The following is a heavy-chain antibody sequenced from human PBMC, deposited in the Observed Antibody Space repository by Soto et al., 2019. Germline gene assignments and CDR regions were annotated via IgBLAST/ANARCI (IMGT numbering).Heavy chain of an antibody. CDR3: ARESEDLTSNFDY. CDR1: GFTFTRYS. V-gene: IGHV3-21*06. CDR2: ISSTTNYI. J-gene: IGHJ4*02. Sequence: GGSLRLSCAASGFTFTRYSMNWVRQAPGKGLEWVSSISSTTNYIYYGDSMKGRFTISRDNAKNSLYLEMNSLRAEDTPVYYCARESEDLTSNFDYWGQGTLVTVSS.